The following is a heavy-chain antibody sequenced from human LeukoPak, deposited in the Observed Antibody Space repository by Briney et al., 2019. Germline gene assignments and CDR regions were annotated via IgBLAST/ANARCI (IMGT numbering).Heavy chain of an antibody. CDR1: GGSFSGFY. CDR3: ARLSLLNPLLSYWYFDL. CDR2: ITRGGGT. J-gene: IGHJ2*01. Sequence: TSETLSLTCGVYGGSFSGFYWSWIRQPPGKGLEWIGEITRGGGTNYNPSLKSRVTMSLDTSRNQLSLKLNSVTAADTAVYFCARLSLLNPLLSYWYFDLWGRGTLVTVSS. D-gene: IGHD2/OR15-2a*01. V-gene: IGHV4-34*01.